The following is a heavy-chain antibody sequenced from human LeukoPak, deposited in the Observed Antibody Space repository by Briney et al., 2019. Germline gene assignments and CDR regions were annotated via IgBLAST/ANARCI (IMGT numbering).Heavy chain of an antibody. V-gene: IGHV4-59*08. CDR1: GGSISSYY. J-gene: IGHJ3*02. Sequence: NPSETLSLTCTVSGGSISSYYWSWIRQPPGKGLEWIGYIYYSGSTNYNPSLKSRVTISVDTSKNQFSLKLSSVTAADTAVYYCARLNRRITMVRGVIARDFDIWGQGTMVTVSS. D-gene: IGHD3-10*01. CDR3: ARLNRRITMVRGVIARDFDI. CDR2: IYYSGST.